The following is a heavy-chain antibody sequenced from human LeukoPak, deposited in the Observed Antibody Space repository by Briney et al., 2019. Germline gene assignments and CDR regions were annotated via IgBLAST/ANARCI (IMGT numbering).Heavy chain of an antibody. D-gene: IGHD5-12*01. CDR2: LSHDGSNK. CDR3: TTPPIYYSGYQ. V-gene: IGHV3-30*04. J-gene: IGHJ4*02. CDR1: GFSFRSYT. Sequence: PGRSLRLSCAASGFSFRSYTMHWVRQAPGKGPDWVASLSHDGSNKYYADSVKGRFTISRDNSKNTLYLNMDSLRTDDTATYYCTTPPIYYSGYQWGRGTLVTVSS.